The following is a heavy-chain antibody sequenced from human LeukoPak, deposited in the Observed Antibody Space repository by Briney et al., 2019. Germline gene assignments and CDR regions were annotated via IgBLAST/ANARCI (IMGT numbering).Heavy chain of an antibody. Sequence: ASVKVSCKASGYTFTGYYMHWVRQAPGQGLEWMGWINPNSGGTNYAQKFQGRVTMTRDTSISTAYMELSRLRSDDTAVYYCARDRKAVAGRCLNYWGQGTLVTVSS. CDR2: INPNSGGT. CDR3: ARDRKAVAGRCLNY. J-gene: IGHJ4*02. V-gene: IGHV1-2*02. D-gene: IGHD6-19*01. CDR1: GYTFTGYY.